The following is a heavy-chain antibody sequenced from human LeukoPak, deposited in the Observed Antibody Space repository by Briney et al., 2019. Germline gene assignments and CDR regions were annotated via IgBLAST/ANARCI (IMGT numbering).Heavy chain of an antibody. D-gene: IGHD6-13*01. J-gene: IGHJ4*02. V-gene: IGHV4-4*07. CDR3: ARGRGSSWYYFDS. CDR1: GGSISSYY. CDR2: IYTSGST. Sequence: SETLSLTCTVSGGSISSYYWSWIRQPAGKGLEWIGRIYTSGSTNYYPSLKSRVTMSVDTSKNQFSLNLNSVTAADTAVYYCARGRGSSWYYFDSWGQGTLVTVSS.